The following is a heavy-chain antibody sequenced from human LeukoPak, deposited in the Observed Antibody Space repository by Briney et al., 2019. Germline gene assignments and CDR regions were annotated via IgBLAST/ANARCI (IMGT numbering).Heavy chain of an antibody. CDR2: IYYSGST. CDR3: ARRGLVAPYYDFWSGLYHFDY. Sequence: SETLSPTCTVSGGSISSYYWSWIRQPPGKGLEWIGYIYYSGSTNYNPSLKSRVTISVDTSKNQFSLKLSSVTAADTAVYYCARRGLVAPYYDFWSGLYHFDYWGQETLVTVSS. V-gene: IGHV4-59*08. J-gene: IGHJ4*02. D-gene: IGHD3-3*01. CDR1: GGSISSYY.